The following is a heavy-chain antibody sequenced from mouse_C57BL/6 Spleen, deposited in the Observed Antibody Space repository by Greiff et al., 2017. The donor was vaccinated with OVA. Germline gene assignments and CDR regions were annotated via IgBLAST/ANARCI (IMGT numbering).Heavy chain of an antibody. CDR2: INPYNGGT. J-gene: IGHJ2*01. CDR1: GYTFTDYY. CDR3: ASSYDYGDY. D-gene: IGHD2-4*01. V-gene: IGHV1-19*01. Sequence: EVQLQQPGPVLVKPGASVKMSCKASGYTFTDYYMNWVKQSHGKSLEWIGVINPYNGGTSYNQKFKGKATLTVDKSSSTAYMELNSLTSEDSAVHYCASSYDYGDYWGQGTTLTVSS.